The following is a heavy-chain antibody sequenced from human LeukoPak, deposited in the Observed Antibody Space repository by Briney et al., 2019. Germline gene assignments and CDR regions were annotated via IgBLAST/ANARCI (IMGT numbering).Heavy chain of an antibody. CDR2: IIPIFGIA. V-gene: IGHV1-69*04. D-gene: IGHD1/OR15-1a*01. CDR1: GGTFSSYA. Sequence: ASVKVSCKASGGTFSSYAISWVRQAPGQGLEWMGRIIPIFGIANYAQKFQGRVTITTDKSTSTAYMELSSLRSEDTAVYYCAREDGVEQPGMDVWGQGTTVTVSS. CDR3: AREDGVEQPGMDV. J-gene: IGHJ6*02.